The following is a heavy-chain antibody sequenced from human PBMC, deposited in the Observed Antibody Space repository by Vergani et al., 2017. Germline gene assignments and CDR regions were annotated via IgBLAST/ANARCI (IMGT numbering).Heavy chain of an antibody. D-gene: IGHD1-1*01. CDR3: ATKSCGTPGCQLGYFRE. CDR2: ISYDGTQK. V-gene: IGHV3-30*03. J-gene: IGHJ1*01. CDR1: GFTSSYYG. Sequence: QVHLVESGGGVVQPGRSLRLSCVVSGFTSSYYGMHWARQAPGKGLEVVAVISYDGTQKYYADSVKGRFTNSRDNSKSTLYQQMNSLRTEDTAVYYCATKSCGTPGCQLGYFREWGQGTLVTVSS.